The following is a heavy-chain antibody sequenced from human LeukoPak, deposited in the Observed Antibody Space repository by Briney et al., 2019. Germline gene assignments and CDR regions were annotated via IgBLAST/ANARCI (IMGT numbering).Heavy chain of an antibody. CDR3: ARDSPGGGSDY. V-gene: IGHV3-66*01. D-gene: IGHD1-26*01. J-gene: IGHJ4*02. Sequence: ETLSLTCTVSGGSINSGDYFWSWVRQAPGKGLEWVSVIYSGGSTYYADSVKGRFTISRDNSKNTLYLQMNSLRAEDTAVYYCARDSPGGGSDYWGQGTLVTVSS. CDR1: GGSINSGDYF. CDR2: IYSGGST.